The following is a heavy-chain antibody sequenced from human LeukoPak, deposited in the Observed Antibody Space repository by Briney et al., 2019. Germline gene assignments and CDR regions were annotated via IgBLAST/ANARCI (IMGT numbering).Heavy chain of an antibody. J-gene: IGHJ4*02. CDR2: INTNTGNP. CDR1: GYTFTTYD. D-gene: IGHD6-19*01. V-gene: IGHV7-4-1*02. Sequence: ASVNVSCKASGYTFTTYDINWVRQAPGQGLEWMGWINTNTGNPTYVQGFTGRFVFSLDTSVSTAYLQISSLKAEDSAVYYCASGGWDSWGQGTLVTVSS. CDR3: ASGGWDS.